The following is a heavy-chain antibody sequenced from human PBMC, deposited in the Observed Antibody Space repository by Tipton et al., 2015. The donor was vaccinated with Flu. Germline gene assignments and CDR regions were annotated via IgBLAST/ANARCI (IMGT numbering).Heavy chain of an antibody. Sequence: TLSLTCTVSGGSMGSYYWSWIRQPAGKGLEWIGYFYTSGNTNYNPSLKSRGTISVDTSKNQFSLKLSSVTAADTAVYYCARHGKVTGDYLASFDIWGQGTMVTVSS. CDR2: FYTSGNT. D-gene: IGHD4-17*01. J-gene: IGHJ3*02. CDR3: ARHGKVTGDYLASFDI. V-gene: IGHV4-59*08. CDR1: GGSMGSYY.